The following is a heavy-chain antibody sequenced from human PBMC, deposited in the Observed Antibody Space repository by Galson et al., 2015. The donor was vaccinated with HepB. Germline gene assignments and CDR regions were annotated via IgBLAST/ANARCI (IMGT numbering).Heavy chain of an antibody. D-gene: IGHD3-22*01. J-gene: IGHJ3*02. V-gene: IGHV1-69*01. CDR3: ARGPHYYDSSGYGAFDI. Sequence: WMGGIIPIFGTANYAQKFQGRVTITADESTSTAYMELSSLRSEDTAVYYCARGPHYYDSSGYGAFDIWGQGTMVTVSS. CDR2: IIPIFGTA.